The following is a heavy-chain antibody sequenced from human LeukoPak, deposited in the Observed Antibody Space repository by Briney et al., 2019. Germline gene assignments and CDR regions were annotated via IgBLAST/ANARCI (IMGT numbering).Heavy chain of an antibody. J-gene: IGHJ1*01. D-gene: IGHD6-13*01. Sequence: SETLSFTCTVSGGSISSYYWSWIRQPPGKGLEWIGYIYYSGSTNYNPSLKSRVTISVDTSKNQFSLKLSSVTAADTAVYYCASSYSSSWYGPEYFQHWGQGTLVTVSS. CDR2: IYYSGST. CDR3: ASSYSSSWYGPEYFQH. V-gene: IGHV4-59*01. CDR1: GGSISSYY.